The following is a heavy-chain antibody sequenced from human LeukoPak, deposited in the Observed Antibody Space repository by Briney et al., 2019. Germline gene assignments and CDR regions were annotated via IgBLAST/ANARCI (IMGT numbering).Heavy chain of an antibody. CDR3: ARSPYCSSTSCYGLVDY. Sequence: PLETLSLTCTVSGGSISSYYWSWIRQPPGKGLEWIGYIYYSGSTNYNPSLKSRVTISVDTSKNQFSLKLSSVTAADTAVYYCARSPYCSSTSCYGLVDYWGQGTLVTVSS. J-gene: IGHJ4*02. D-gene: IGHD2-2*01. CDR1: GGSISSYY. CDR2: IYYSGST. V-gene: IGHV4-59*01.